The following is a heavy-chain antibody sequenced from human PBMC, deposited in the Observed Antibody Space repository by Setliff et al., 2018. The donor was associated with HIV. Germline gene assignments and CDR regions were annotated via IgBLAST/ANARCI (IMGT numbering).Heavy chain of an antibody. V-gene: IGHV1-2*02. J-gene: IGHJ4*02. D-gene: IGHD2-8*02. Sequence: GASVKVSCKASGYTFTGYYMHWVRQAPGQGLEWMGWINPNVGGTTYAQKFQGRVTMTRDTSISTAYMELSRLTSDDTALYYCAREADYSDTGGQYRYWGQGTLVTVSS. CDR1: GYTFTGYY. CDR2: INPNVGGT. CDR3: AREADYSDTGGQYRY.